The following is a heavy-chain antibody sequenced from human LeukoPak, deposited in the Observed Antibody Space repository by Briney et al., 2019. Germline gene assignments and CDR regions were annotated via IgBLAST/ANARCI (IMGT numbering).Heavy chain of an antibody. CDR2: IYYSGST. J-gene: IGHJ4*02. CDR3: ARVELPQAGGSFDY. Sequence: PSETLSLTCTVSGGSISSHYWSWIRQPPGKGLEWIGYIYYSGSTNYNPSLKSRVTISVDTSKNQFSLKLSSVTAADTAVYYCARVELPQAGGSFDYWGQGTLVTVSS. V-gene: IGHV4-59*11. D-gene: IGHD1-26*01. CDR1: GGSISSHY.